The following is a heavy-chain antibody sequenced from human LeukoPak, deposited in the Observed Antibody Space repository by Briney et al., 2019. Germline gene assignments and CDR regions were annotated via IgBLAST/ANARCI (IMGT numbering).Heavy chain of an antibody. CDR1: GGTFSSYA. Sequence: GSSVKVSCKASGGTFSSYAISWVRQAPGQGLEWMGRIIPILGIANYAQKFQGRVTITADKSTSTAYMELSSLRSEDTAVYYCARDYSKRIWSGYYPLRYWGQGTLVTVSS. CDR2: IIPILGIA. V-gene: IGHV1-69*04. CDR3: ARDYSKRIWSGYYPLRY. D-gene: IGHD3-3*01. J-gene: IGHJ4*02.